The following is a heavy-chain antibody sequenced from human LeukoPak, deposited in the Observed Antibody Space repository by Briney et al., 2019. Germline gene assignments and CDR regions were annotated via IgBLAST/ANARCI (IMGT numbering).Heavy chain of an antibody. Sequence: GGSLRLSCAASGFTVSSNYMSWVRQAPGKGLEWASIIYSGGSTYYADSVKGRFTISRDNSKNMLYLQMNSLRAEDTALYYCARDNQHWGIDYWGQGTLVTVSS. V-gene: IGHV3-66*01. CDR2: IYSGGST. CDR3: ARDNQHWGIDY. J-gene: IGHJ4*02. CDR1: GFTVSSNY. D-gene: IGHD7-27*01.